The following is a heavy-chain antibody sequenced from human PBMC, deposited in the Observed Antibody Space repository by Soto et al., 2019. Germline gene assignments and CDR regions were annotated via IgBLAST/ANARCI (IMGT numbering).Heavy chain of an antibody. J-gene: IGHJ5*02. CDR2: ISGSGGST. CDR3: ATAPWSTADRLLVFNCLDP. Sequence: HPGGSVRLSCAASGFTFSSYAMSWVRQAPGKGLEWVSAISGSGGSTYYADSVKGRFTISRDNSKNTLYLQMNSLRAEDTAVYYCATAPWSTADRLLVFNCLDPWGQETTVTFSS. D-gene: IGHD6-6*01. CDR1: GFTFSSYA. V-gene: IGHV3-23*01.